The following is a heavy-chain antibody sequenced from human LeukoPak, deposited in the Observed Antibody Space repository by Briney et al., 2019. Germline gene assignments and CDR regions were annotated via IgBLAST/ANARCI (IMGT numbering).Heavy chain of an antibody. J-gene: IGHJ4*02. CDR3: ARGTVTMDY. V-gene: IGHV4-59*01. CDR1: GGSFSSYY. CDR2: IYYSGST. D-gene: IGHD4-17*01. Sequence: PSETLSLTCTVSGGSFSSYYWGWIRQPPGKGLEWIGYIYYSGSTKYNPALKSRVTISIDSSKNQFSLNLISVTAADTAVYYCARGTVTMDYWGRGTLVTVSS.